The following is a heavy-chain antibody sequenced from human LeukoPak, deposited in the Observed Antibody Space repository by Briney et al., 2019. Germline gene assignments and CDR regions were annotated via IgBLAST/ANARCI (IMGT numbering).Heavy chain of an antibody. Sequence: SQTLSLTCTVSGGSISSGGYYWSWIRQHPGKGLEWIGYIYYSGSTYYNPSLKSRVTISVDTSKNQFTLKLSSVTAADTAVYYCARVPRPNYYYYYGMDVWGKGTTATVSS. J-gene: IGHJ6*04. CDR3: ARVPRPNYYYYYGMDV. CDR1: GGSISSGGYY. CDR2: IYYSGST. V-gene: IGHV4-31*03.